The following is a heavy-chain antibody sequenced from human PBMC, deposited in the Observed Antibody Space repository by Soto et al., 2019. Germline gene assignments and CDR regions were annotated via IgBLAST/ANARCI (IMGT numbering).Heavy chain of an antibody. CDR1: GGSIRNSGYY. D-gene: IGHD4-4*01. J-gene: IGHJ6*02. Sequence: QVQLQESGPGLVKPSQTLSLTCTVSGGSIRNSGYYWSWIRQHPGKGLEWIGYISYSGSTDYAPSLKSLVTRSVDTSKNQFSLKLSSVTAADTAVYYCARDAVTKRDFYYYGMDVWGRGTTVTVSS. V-gene: IGHV4-31*01. CDR2: ISYSGST. CDR3: ARDAVTKRDFYYYGMDV.